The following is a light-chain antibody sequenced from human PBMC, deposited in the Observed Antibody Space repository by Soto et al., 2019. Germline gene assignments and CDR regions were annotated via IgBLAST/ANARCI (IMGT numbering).Light chain of an antibody. J-gene: IGKJ2*01. Sequence: EIVLTQSPATLSLSPGERASLSCRASQSISSYLAWYQQKPGQAPRLVSYDASNRATGIPARFSGSGSGTDFTLTISSQEPEDFAIYFCLQRSNWPYTVGQGTNLEIK. CDR2: DAS. CDR3: LQRSNWPYT. V-gene: IGKV3-11*01. CDR1: QSISSY.